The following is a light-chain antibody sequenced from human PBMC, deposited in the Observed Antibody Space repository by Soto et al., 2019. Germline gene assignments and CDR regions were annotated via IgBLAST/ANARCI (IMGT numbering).Light chain of an antibody. V-gene: IGLV1-47*02. CDR1: SFNIGSNF. J-gene: IGLJ3*02. CDR3: STWDDSLSGPV. CDR2: SNN. Sequence: QSVLTQPPSASGTPGQRVTISCSGSSFNIGSNFVYWYQQLPGTAPKLLIYSNNQRPSGVPDRFSGSKSDTSASLAISGLRSEDEADYYCSTWDDSLSGPVFGGGTKVTVL.